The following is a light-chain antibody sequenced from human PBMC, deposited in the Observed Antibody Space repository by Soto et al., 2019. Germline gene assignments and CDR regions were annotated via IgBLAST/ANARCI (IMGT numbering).Light chain of an antibody. CDR3: ISYTGKSASYV. Sequence: QSALAQPASVSGSPGQSITISCSGTSGDVGAYNYVAWYQQHPGKAPKLIIYEVTNRPSGVSYRSSASKSGNTASLTISGLHSEDEADYYCISYTGKSASYVFGTGTKVTVL. V-gene: IGLV2-14*01. CDR1: SGDVGAYNY. CDR2: EVT. J-gene: IGLJ1*01.